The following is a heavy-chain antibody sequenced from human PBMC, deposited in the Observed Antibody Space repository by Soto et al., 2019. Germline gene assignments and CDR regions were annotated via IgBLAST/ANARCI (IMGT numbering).Heavy chain of an antibody. CDR2: VGPYTGVT. CDR1: GYTFSSYG. D-gene: IGHD3-10*01. CDR3: ARDGDGPGRRYDY. V-gene: IGHV1-18*01. J-gene: IGHJ4*02. Sequence: QVQLVQSGAEVKNPGASVKVSCKASGYTFSSYGLSWVRQAPGQGLEWMGWVGPYTGVTNYAQKFQGRVRMTTDTSTRIAYMELRSLRSDDTAVSYCARDGDGPGRRYDYWGQGTLITVSS.